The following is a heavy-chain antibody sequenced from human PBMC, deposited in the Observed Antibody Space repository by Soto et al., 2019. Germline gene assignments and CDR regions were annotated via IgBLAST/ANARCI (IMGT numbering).Heavy chain of an antibody. CDR1: GFTFSNYA. CDR3: AKGGAEMLGYYYYFVMDV. D-gene: IGHD2-8*01. J-gene: IGHJ6*02. Sequence: EVQLLESGGGLVQPGGSLTLSCAASGFTFSNYAMSWVRQAPGKGLQWVSAISGSGGSTYYADSVKGRLTVSRDNFKNTLYLQMDNLRVEDTAIYYCAKGGAEMLGYYYYFVMDVWGQGTTVSVSS. CDR2: ISGSGGST. V-gene: IGHV3-23*01.